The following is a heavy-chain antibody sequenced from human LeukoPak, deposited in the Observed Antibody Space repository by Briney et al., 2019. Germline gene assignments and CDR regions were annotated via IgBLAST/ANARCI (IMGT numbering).Heavy chain of an antibody. CDR3: ASSIKAAVLDY. CDR2: INHSGST. J-gene: IGHJ4*02. CDR1: GGSFSGYY. D-gene: IGHD6-13*01. Sequence: PSETLSLTCAVYGGSFSGYYWSWIRQPPGKGLEWIGEINHSGSTNYNSSLKSRVTISVDTSKNQFSLKLSSVTAADTAVYYCASSIKAAVLDYWGQGTLVTVSS. V-gene: IGHV4-34*01.